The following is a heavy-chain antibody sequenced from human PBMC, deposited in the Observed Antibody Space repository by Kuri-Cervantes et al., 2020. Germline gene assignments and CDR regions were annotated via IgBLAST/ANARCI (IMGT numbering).Heavy chain of an antibody. CDR2: ISYDGSNK. CDR3: ARGNIVGATTPRYAGYYGMDV. Sequence: GGSLRLSCAASGFTFSSYGMHWVRQAPGKGLEWVAVISYDGSNKYYADSVKGRFTISRDNSKNTLYLQMNSLRAEDTAVYYCARGNIVGATTPRYAGYYGMDVWGQGTTVTVSS. D-gene: IGHD1-26*01. CDR1: GFTFSSYG. V-gene: IGHV3-30*03. J-gene: IGHJ6*02.